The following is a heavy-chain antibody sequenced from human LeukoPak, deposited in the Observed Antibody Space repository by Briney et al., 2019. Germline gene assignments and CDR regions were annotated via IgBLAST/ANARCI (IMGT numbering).Heavy chain of an antibody. D-gene: IGHD3-22*01. J-gene: IGHJ4*02. Sequence: SGGSLRLSCAASGFTFSSYAMSWVRQAPGKGLEWVSVIYSGGSTYYADSVKGRFTISRDNSKNTLYLQMNSLRAEDTAVYYCARDLGYYYDSSGYYYGDNWGQGTLVTVSS. CDR2: IYSGGST. CDR3: ARDLGYYYDSSGYYYGDN. V-gene: IGHV3-53*01. CDR1: GFTFSSYA.